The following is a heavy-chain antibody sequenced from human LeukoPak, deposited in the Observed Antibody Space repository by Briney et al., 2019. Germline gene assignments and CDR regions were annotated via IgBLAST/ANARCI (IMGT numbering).Heavy chain of an antibody. CDR3: ARHSSGSYYTY. J-gene: IGHJ4*02. V-gene: IGHV3-7*01. D-gene: IGHD3-10*01. CDR2: IKQDGSDK. CDR1: GFTFSSSW. Sequence: GGSLRLSCAASGFTFSSSWMSWVRQAPGKGLEWVAHIKQDGSDKYYVDFVKGRFTISRDNAKNSLYLQLNSLRVEDTAMYYCARHSSGSYYTYWGQRTLVTVSS.